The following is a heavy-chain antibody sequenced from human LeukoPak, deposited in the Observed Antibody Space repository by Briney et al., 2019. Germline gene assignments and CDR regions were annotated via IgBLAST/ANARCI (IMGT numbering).Heavy chain of an antibody. Sequence: GGSLRLSCAASGFTFSSYGMHWVRQAPGKGLEWVAVIWYDGSNKYYADSVKGRFTISRDNSKNTLYLQMNSLRAEDTAVYYCAKDRLAVPTKRPGEYGGQGTRVTVSS. CDR2: IWYDGSNK. J-gene: IGHJ4*02. CDR1: GFTFSSYG. D-gene: IGHD7-27*01. CDR3: AKDRLAVPTKRPGEY. V-gene: IGHV3-33*06.